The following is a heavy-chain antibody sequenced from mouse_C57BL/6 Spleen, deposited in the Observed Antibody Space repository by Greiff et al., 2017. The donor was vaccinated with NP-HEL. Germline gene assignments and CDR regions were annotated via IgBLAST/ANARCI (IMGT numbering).Heavy chain of an antibody. J-gene: IGHJ2*01. CDR3: AREPYYYGYYFDY. V-gene: IGHV3-6*01. CDR2: ISYDGSN. CDR1: GYSITSGYY. Sequence: EVQLQQSGPGLVKPSQSLSLTCSVTGYSITSGYYWNWIRQFPGNKLEWMGYISYDGSNNYNPSLKNRISITRDTSKNQFFLKLNSVTTEDTATYYCAREPYYYGYYFDYWGQGTTLTVSS. D-gene: IGHD1-1*01.